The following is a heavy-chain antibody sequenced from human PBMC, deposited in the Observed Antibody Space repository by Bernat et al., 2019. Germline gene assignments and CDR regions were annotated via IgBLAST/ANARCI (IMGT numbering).Heavy chain of an antibody. CDR3: AKIISGTGIAY. Sequence: VQLVESGGGVVQPGRSLRLSCAAAGFTFSTYGMTWVRRAPGRGLEWVSAIGGSGSTTYYADSVKGRFTISRDNSKNTVSLQMNSLRAEDTAIYYCAKIISGTGIAYWGQGTLVTVSS. CDR2: IGGSGSTT. CDR1: GFTFSTYG. V-gene: IGHV3-23*04. J-gene: IGHJ4*02. D-gene: IGHD6-13*01.